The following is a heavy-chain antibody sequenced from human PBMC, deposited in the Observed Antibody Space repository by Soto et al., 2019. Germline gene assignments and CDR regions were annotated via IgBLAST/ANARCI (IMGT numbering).Heavy chain of an antibody. CDR3: ASWEVSSRYCSGGSCYASQH. V-gene: IGHV3-21*01. CDR1: GFTFSSYS. CDR2: ISSSSSYI. J-gene: IGHJ1*01. D-gene: IGHD2-15*01. Sequence: PGGSLRLSCAASGFTFSSYSMNWVRQAPGKGLEWVSSISSSSSYIYYADSVKGRFTISRDNAKNSLYLQMNSLRAEDTAVYYCASWEVSSRYCSGGSCYASQHWGQGTLVTVSS.